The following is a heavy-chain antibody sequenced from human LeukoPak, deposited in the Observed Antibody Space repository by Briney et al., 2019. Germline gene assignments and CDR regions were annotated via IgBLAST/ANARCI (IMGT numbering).Heavy chain of an antibody. D-gene: IGHD2-15*01. CDR1: GFTVSSNY. CDR3: AKDIADDAFDV. Sequence: PGGSLRLSCAASGFTVSSNYMSWVRQAPGKGLEGVSVIYSGGSTYYADSVKGRFTISRDNSKNTLYLQMNSLRPDDTAVYYCAKDIADDAFDVWGQGTMVTVSS. V-gene: IGHV3-66*02. J-gene: IGHJ3*01. CDR2: IYSGGST.